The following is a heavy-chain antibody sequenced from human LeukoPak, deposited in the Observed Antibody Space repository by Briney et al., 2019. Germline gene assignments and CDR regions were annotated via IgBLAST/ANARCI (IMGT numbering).Heavy chain of an antibody. V-gene: IGHV4-39*07. Sequence: PSETLSLTCTVSGGSISSSSYYWGWIRQPPGKGLEWIGSIYYSGSTYYNPSLKSRVTISVDTSKNQFSLKLSSVTAADTAVYYCARNPPDSGRGFDPWGQGTLVTVSS. CDR3: ARNPPDSGRGFDP. J-gene: IGHJ5*02. CDR1: GGSISSSSYY. CDR2: IYYSGST. D-gene: IGHD3-10*01.